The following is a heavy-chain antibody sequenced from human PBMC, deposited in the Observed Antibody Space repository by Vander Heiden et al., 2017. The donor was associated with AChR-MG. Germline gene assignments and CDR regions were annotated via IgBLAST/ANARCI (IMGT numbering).Heavy chain of an antibody. CDR1: GFTFSSYA. J-gene: IGHJ4*02. Sequence: EVQLLESGGGLVQPGGSLRLSCAASGFTFSSYARSWVRQAPGMGLEWVSAISGSGGSTYYADSVKGRFTISRDNSKNTLYLQMNSLRAEDTAVYYCAKDREVTTYFDYWGQGTLVTVSS. V-gene: IGHV3-23*01. D-gene: IGHD4-17*01. CDR3: AKDREVTTYFDY. CDR2: ISGSGGST.